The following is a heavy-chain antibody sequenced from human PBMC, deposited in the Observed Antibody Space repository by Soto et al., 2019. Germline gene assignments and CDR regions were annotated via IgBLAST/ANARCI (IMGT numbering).Heavy chain of an antibody. CDR1: GGSFSGYY. CDR3: ARAPNAGITIFGVVPLYFDY. CDR2: INHSGST. V-gene: IGHV4-34*01. J-gene: IGHJ4*02. Sequence: SETLSLTCAVYGGSFSGYYWSWIRQPPGKGLEWIGEINHSGSTNYNPSLKSRVTISVDTSKNQFSLKLSSVTAADTAVYYCARAPNAGITIFGVVPLYFDYWGQGTLVTVSS. D-gene: IGHD3-3*01.